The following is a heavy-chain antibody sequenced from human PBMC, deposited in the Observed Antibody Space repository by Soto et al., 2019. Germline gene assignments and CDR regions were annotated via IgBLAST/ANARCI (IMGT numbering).Heavy chain of an antibody. CDR2: IYYSGST. J-gene: IGHJ4*02. Sequence: SETLSLTCTVSGGSISSSSYYWGWIRQPPGKGLEWIGSIYYSGSTYYNPSLKSRVTISVDTSKNQFSLKLSSVTAADTAVYYCARRAYYDSSGYRKNLYYFDYWGQGTLVTVSS. V-gene: IGHV4-39*01. D-gene: IGHD3-22*01. CDR3: ARRAYYDSSGYRKNLYYFDY. CDR1: GGSISSSSYY.